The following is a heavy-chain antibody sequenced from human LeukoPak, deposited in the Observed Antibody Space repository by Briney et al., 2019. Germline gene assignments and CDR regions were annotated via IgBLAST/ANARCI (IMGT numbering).Heavy chain of an antibody. CDR2: INHSGST. CDR3: ARHYYYGMDV. J-gene: IGHJ6*04. CDR1: GGSFSGYY. Sequence: SETLSLTCAVYGGSFSGYYWSWIRQPPGKGLEWIGEINHSGSTNYNPSLKSRVTISVDTSKNQFSLKLSSVTAADTAVYYCARHYYYGMDVWGKGTTVTVSS. V-gene: IGHV4-34*01.